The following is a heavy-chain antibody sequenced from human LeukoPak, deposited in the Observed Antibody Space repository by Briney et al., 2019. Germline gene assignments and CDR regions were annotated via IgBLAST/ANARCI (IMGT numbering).Heavy chain of an antibody. D-gene: IGHD6-19*01. CDR3: AQSQWLVPRFDY. CDR1: GGSIGSYY. Sequence: SETLSLACTVSGGSIGSYYWSWIRQPPGKGLEWIGYIYYSGSTNYNPSLKSRVTISVDTSKNQFSLKLSSVTAADTAVYYCAQSQWLVPRFDYWGQGTLVTVSS. CDR2: IYYSGST. J-gene: IGHJ4*02. V-gene: IGHV4-59*01.